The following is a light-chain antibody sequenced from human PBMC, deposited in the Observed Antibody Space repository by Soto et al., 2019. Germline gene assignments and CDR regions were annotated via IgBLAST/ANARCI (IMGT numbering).Light chain of an antibody. CDR2: GAS. Sequence: EIVLTHSPGALCLSPGERATLSCRASQSVSNNYLACYQQKPGQAPRLLIYGASNRATGIPDRFSGSGSGTDFTLTISRLEPEDFAVYYCQQYGSSGTFGQGTKVDIK. J-gene: IGKJ1*01. CDR1: QSVSNNY. V-gene: IGKV3-20*01. CDR3: QQYGSSGT.